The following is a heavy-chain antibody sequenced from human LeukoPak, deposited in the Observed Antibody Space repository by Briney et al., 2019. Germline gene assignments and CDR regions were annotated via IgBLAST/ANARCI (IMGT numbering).Heavy chain of an antibody. Sequence: GGSLRLSCAASGFTVSSNYMSWVRQAPGKGLEWVSVIYSGGSTYYADSVKGRFTISRDNSKNTLYPQMNSLRAEDTAVYYCARDPHYYGSGSYFDYWGQGTLVTVSS. CDR2: IYSGGST. V-gene: IGHV3-66*01. CDR1: GFTVSSNY. CDR3: ARDPHYYGSGSYFDY. D-gene: IGHD3-10*01. J-gene: IGHJ4*02.